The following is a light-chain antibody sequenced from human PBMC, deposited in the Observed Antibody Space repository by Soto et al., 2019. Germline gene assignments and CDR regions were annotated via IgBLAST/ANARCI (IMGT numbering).Light chain of an antibody. J-gene: IGLJ1*01. CDR1: SSDVGGSNF. CDR3: VSFTSSTTYV. V-gene: IGLV2-14*03. CDR2: DVA. Sequence: QSVLTQPASVSASTGQSITISCTGTSSDVGGSNFVSWYQQHPGKPPKLIIYDVATRPSGVSNRFSGSKSGSTASLIISRLQTEDEADYYCVSFTSSTTYVFGSGTKLTVL.